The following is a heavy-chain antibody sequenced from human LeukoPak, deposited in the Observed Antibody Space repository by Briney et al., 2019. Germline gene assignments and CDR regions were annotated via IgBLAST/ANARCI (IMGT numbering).Heavy chain of an antibody. CDR2: FDPEDGET. J-gene: IGHJ3*02. CDR3: ATASAESGYYYVGAFDI. CDR1: RGTFSSYA. Sequence: ASVKVSCKASRGTFSSYAISWVRQAPGQGLEWMGGFDPEDGETIYAQKFQGRVTMTEDTSTDTAYMELSSLRSEDTAVYYCATASAESGYYYVGAFDIWGQGTMVTVSS. V-gene: IGHV1-24*01. D-gene: IGHD3-22*01.